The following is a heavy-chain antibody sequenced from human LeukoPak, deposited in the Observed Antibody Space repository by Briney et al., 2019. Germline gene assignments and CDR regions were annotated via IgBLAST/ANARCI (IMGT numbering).Heavy chain of an antibody. V-gene: IGHV3-23*01. CDR1: GFTFSSYA. D-gene: IGHD3-16*01. CDR3: AKSLGELRYMGVFDY. CDR2: ISGSGGST. Sequence: SGGSLRLSCAASGFTFSSYAMSWVRQAPGKGLEWVSAISGSGGSTYYADSVKGRFTISRDNSKNTLYLQMNSLRAVDTAVYYCAKSLGELRYMGVFDYWGQGTLVTVSS. J-gene: IGHJ4*02.